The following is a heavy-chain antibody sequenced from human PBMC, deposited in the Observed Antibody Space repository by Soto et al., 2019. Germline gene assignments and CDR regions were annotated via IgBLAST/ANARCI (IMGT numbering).Heavy chain of an antibody. V-gene: IGHV1-2*02. CDR3: ARDGIRFGY. J-gene: IGHJ4*02. Sequence: QVQLVQSGAEVKKPGASVKVSCKASGYTFSGYHMHWVRQAPGQGLEWMGWINPNPNSGGTKYAQKFQGRVTMTRDTSISTVYMELRRLRSDDTAIYYCARDGIRFGYWGQGTLVTVSS. CDR2: INPNPNSGGT. D-gene: IGHD3-16*01. CDR1: GYTFSGYH.